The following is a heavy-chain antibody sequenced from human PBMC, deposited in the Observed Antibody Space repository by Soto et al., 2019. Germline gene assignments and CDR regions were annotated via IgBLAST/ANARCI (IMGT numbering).Heavy chain of an antibody. J-gene: IGHJ6*02. Sequence: SVKVSCKASGGTFSSYAISWVRQAPGQGLEWMGGIIPIFGTANYAQKFQGRVTITADESTSTAYMELSSLRSEDTAVYYCARDDCSGGSCYSGSFYYYYYGMDVWGQGTTVTVSS. CDR3: ARDDCSGGSCYSGSFYYYYYGMDV. V-gene: IGHV1-69*13. CDR2: IIPIFGTA. CDR1: GGTFSSYA. D-gene: IGHD2-15*01.